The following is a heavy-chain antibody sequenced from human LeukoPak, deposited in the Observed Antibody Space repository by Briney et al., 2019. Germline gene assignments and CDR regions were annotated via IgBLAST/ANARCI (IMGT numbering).Heavy chain of an antibody. CDR2: INADNGNT. Sequence: ASVKVSCKASGYTFTSYGVTWVGQAPGQGREWLGWINADNGNTNSAQNLLGRVTMTTDTSTNTAYMDLRSLRSDDTAVYFCARAPRTCRSTNCSLDYWGQGTLVTVSS. CDR3: ARAPRTCRSTNCSLDY. CDR1: GYTFTSYG. D-gene: IGHD2-2*01. V-gene: IGHV1-18*01. J-gene: IGHJ4*02.